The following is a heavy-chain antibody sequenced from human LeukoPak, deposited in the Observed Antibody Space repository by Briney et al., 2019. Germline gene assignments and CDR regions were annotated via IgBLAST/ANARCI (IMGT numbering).Heavy chain of an antibody. D-gene: IGHD6-19*01. CDR2: IRSKANSYAT. Sequence: GGSLRLSCTASGFTFSGSAMHWVRQASGKGLEWVGRIRSKANSYATVYAASVKGRFTISRDDSKNTAYLQMNSLKTEDTAVYYCARAGWYGDNWFDPWGQGTLVTVSS. CDR3: ARAGWYGDNWFDP. CDR1: GFTFSGSA. J-gene: IGHJ5*02. V-gene: IGHV3-73*01.